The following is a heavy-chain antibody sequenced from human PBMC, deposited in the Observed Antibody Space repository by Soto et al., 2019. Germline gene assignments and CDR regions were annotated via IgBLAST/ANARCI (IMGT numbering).Heavy chain of an antibody. CDR3: AKSLRWMITSPPFDP. CDR2: IYHDGSNK. CDR1: GFTFSNFE. V-gene: IGHV3-30*18. Sequence: GGSLRLSCAGSGFTFSNFEMHWVRQAPGKGLEWVAVIYHDGSNKYYADSVKGRFTISRDSSKNTLYLQMDSLTVEDTAVYYWAKSLRWMITSPPFDPWGQGTQVTVSS. J-gene: IGHJ5*02. D-gene: IGHD3-16*01.